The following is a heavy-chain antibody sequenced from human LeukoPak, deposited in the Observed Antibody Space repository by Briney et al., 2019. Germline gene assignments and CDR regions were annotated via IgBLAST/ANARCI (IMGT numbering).Heavy chain of an antibody. CDR1: GYTITSYY. V-gene: IGHV1-46*01. CDR2: INPSGGST. CDR3: AKSSSGWVREIDY. D-gene: IGHD6-19*01. Sequence: ASLQDFCRTSGYTITSYYMHWVGQPTGQGFEWMGIINPSGGSTSYAQKFQGRVTMTRDTSTSTVYMELSSLRSEDTAVYYCAKSSSGWVREIDYWGQGTLVTVSS. J-gene: IGHJ4*02.